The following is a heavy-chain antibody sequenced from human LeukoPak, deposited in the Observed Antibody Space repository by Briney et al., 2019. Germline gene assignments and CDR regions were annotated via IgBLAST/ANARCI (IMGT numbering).Heavy chain of an antibody. J-gene: IGHJ4*02. CDR2: MYTSGST. V-gene: IGHV4-61*09. CDR1: GASVSSSSYY. Sequence: NPSQTLSLTCTVSGASVSSSSYYWSWIRQPAGKGLEWIGHMYTSGSTNYNPSLKSRVTISVDASDNQFSLKLSSVTAADTAVYYCARDITGSFDYWGQRNLVTVSS. CDR3: ARDITGSFDY. D-gene: IGHD1-14*01.